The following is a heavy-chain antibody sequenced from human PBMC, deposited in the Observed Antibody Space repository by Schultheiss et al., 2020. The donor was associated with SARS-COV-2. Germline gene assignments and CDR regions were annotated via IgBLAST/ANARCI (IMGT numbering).Heavy chain of an antibody. Sequence: GGSLRLSCAASGFTFSSYAMSWVRQAPGKGLEWVSTISINGANSYYADSVKGRFAISRDNSKNTLNLQMNSLRAEDTALYYCAKDQNTMVRGALDYWGQGTLVTVSS. CDR2: ISINGANS. D-gene: IGHD3-10*01. V-gene: IGHV3-23*01. CDR1: GFTFSSYA. J-gene: IGHJ4*02. CDR3: AKDQNTMVRGALDY.